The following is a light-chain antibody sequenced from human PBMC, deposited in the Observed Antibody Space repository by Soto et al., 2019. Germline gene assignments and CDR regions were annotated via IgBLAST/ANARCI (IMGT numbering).Light chain of an antibody. CDR3: QQYRTYLT. J-gene: IGKJ4*01. CDR1: YSISSW. CDR2: DAS. Sequence: DIQMPQFPSTLSASVGGRVTISCRASYSISSWSAWYQQRPGTAPKLLIYDASSLEAGVPTRFSGSASGTEFTLTISSLQPDDFATYHCQQYRTYLTFGGGTKVDIK. V-gene: IGKV1-5*01.